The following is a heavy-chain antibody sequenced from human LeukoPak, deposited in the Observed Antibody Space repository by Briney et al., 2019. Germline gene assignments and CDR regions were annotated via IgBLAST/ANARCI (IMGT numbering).Heavy chain of an antibody. CDR1: GFTFSSYS. D-gene: IGHD3-22*01. CDR3: AREYYYDSSGYYNSPRFDY. CDR2: ISSSSYI. Sequence: GGSLRLSCAASGFTFSSYSMNWVRQAPGKGLEWVSSISSSSYIYYADSVKGRFTISRDNAKNSLYLQMNGLRAEDTAVYYCAREYYYDSSGYYNSPRFDYWGQGTLVTVSS. V-gene: IGHV3-21*01. J-gene: IGHJ4*02.